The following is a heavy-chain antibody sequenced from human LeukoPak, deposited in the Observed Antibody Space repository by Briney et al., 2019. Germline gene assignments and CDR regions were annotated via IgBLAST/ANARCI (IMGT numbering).Heavy chain of an antibody. CDR2: ISGSSDYT. D-gene: IGHD7-27*01. Sequence: GGSLRLSCAASGFNFTTYGMDWVRLAPGKGLEWVSSISGSSDYTYYADSVTGRFTISRDNAKNSLYLQMNSLRAEDTAVYYCAQLKLGTQDYWGQGTLVTVPS. CDR1: GFNFTTYG. V-gene: IGHV3-21*01. CDR3: AQLKLGTQDY. J-gene: IGHJ4*02.